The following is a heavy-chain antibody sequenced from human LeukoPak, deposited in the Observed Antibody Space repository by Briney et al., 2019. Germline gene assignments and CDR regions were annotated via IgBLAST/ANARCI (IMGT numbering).Heavy chain of an antibody. CDR2: IYYSGST. D-gene: IGHD2-15*01. V-gene: IGHV4-39*01. CDR1: TGSISSSRYY. J-gene: IGHJ5*02. CDR3: DRLIAVGYNWLHP. Sequence: PSETLSLTCTVSTGSISSSRYYWGWIRQPPGKGLEWIGSIYYSGSTYYNPSLKSRVTVSVDTSKNQFSLKLSSVTAADTAVYYYDRLIAVGYNWLHPWGQGTLVTVSS.